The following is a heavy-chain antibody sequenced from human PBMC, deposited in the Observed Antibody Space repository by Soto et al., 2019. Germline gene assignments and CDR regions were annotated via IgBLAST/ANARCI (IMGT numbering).Heavy chain of an antibody. D-gene: IGHD2-15*01. Sequence: EGQLVESGGGLAQPGGSLRLSCAASGFTFSSYAMSWVRQAPGKGLEWVSTTSGSGGTTYYADSVKGRFTISRDNSKNTLYLQMNSLRAEDTAVYYCAKDREYCSGGTCYSDPWGQGTLVTVSS. V-gene: IGHV3-23*04. CDR1: GFTFSSYA. J-gene: IGHJ5*02. CDR3: AKDREYCSGGTCYSDP. CDR2: TSGSGGTT.